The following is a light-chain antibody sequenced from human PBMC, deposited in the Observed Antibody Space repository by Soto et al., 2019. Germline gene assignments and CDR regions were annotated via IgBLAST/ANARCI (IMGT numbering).Light chain of an antibody. Sequence: QSALTQPASVSGSPGQSITISCTGTSSDVGGYNYVSWYQQHPGKAPKLMIYEVSNRPSGVSNRFSGSKSGNTASLTISGHQAEDDAEYYCSSYTSSSNLVFGGVTKLTVL. J-gene: IGLJ2*01. V-gene: IGLV2-14*01. CDR1: SSDVGGYNY. CDR2: EVS. CDR3: SSYTSSSNLV.